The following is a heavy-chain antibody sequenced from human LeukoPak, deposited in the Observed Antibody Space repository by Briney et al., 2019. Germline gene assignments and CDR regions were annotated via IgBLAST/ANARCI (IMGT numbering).Heavy chain of an antibody. V-gene: IGHV4-39*01. CDR2: IYYSGST. Sequence: SGPGLVKPSETLSLTCTVSGGSISSSSHYWGWIRQPPGKGLEWIGSIYYSGSTYYNPSLKSRVTISVDTSKNQFSLKLSSVTAADTAVYYCARHESLLLWFGELSPFLDYWGQGTLVTVSS. D-gene: IGHD3-10*01. J-gene: IGHJ4*02. CDR1: GGSISSSSHY. CDR3: ARHESLLLWFGELSPFLDY.